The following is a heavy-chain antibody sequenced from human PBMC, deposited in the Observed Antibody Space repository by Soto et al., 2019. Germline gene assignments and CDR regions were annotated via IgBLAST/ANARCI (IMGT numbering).Heavy chain of an antibody. CDR1: GFTFSSYA. J-gene: IGHJ5*02. D-gene: IGHD6-25*01. CDR3: VKDTPRRDGIPSGS. Sequence: EVQLLESGGGLVQPRGSLRLSCAASGFTFSSYAMSWVRQAPGKGLEWVSAISGSGGSTYYADSVKGRFTISRDNSDNTLYLQLNTLRAEDTALYYCVKDTPRRDGIPSGSWGQGTLVTVSS. V-gene: IGHV3-23*01. CDR2: ISGSGGST.